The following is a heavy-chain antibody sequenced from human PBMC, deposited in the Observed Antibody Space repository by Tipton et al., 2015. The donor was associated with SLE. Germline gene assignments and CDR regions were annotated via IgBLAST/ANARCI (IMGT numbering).Heavy chain of an antibody. D-gene: IGHD3-3*01. CDR1: GGSISSRY. CDR2: LFHSGTT. CDR3: ARGYYDFWSGFYNVGYYFDY. J-gene: IGHJ4*02. V-gene: IGHV4-38-2*02. Sequence: TLSLTCTVSGGSISSRYWGWIRQPPGKGLEWIGSLFHSGTTYYNPSLNSRVTILIDTSKNQFSLHLDSVTAADTAVYYCARGYYDFWSGFYNVGYYFDYWGQGSLVAVSS.